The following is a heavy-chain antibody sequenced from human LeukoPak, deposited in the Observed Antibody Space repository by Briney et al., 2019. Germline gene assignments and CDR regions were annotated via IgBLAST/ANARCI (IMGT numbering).Heavy chain of an antibody. Sequence: GGSLRLSCVASGFTFSVHGMTWVRQAPGEGLEWVSSVGGGIDIYYADSVKGRFTASRDDSMKTVYLQMNSLRAEDTAVYYCAKGRYYYYYMDVWGKGTTVTVSS. CDR2: VGGGIDI. CDR1: GFTFSVHG. J-gene: IGHJ6*03. CDR3: AKGRYYYYYMDV. V-gene: IGHV3-23*01.